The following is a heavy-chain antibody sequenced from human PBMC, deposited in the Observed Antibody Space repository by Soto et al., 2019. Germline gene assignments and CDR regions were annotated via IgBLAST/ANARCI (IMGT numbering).Heavy chain of an antibody. Sequence: QVQLVESGGGVVQPGRSLRLSCAASGFTFSSYGMHWVRQAPGKGLEWVAVICYDGSNKYYADSVKGRFTISRDNSKKTMYLKMNSLRAEDPAVYYCARDGCRGGSCYAVGYWGQGTMVTVSS. D-gene: IGHD2-15*01. CDR1: GFTFSSYG. CDR3: ARDGCRGGSCYAVGY. J-gene: IGHJ4*02. V-gene: IGHV3-33*01. CDR2: ICYDGSNK.